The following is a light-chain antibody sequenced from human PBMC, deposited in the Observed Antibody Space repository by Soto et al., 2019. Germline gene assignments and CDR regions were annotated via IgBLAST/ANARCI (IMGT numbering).Light chain of an antibody. CDR1: QGVSSN. Sequence: EIVMTQSPATLSVSPGERATISCRASQGVSSNLAWYQQKPGKAPRLLIYGASTRPTGIPSRFSGSGSGTEFPLTISSLHSEDFTFYYCQQYNYSPPITFGEGTKLEIK. J-gene: IGKJ2*01. CDR2: GAS. CDR3: QQYNYSPPIT. V-gene: IGKV3-15*01.